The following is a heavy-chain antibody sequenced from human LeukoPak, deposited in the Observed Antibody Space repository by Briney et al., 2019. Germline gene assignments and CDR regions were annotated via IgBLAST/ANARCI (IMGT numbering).Heavy chain of an antibody. V-gene: IGHV4-34*01. Sequence: SETLSLTCAVYGGSFSGYYWSWIRQPPGKGLEWIGEINHSGSTNYNPSLKSRVTISVDTSKNQFSLKLSSVTAADTAVYYCAREGGLYCSGGSCYSLYYFDYWGQGTLVTVSS. CDR2: INHSGST. D-gene: IGHD2-15*01. CDR1: GGSFSGYY. CDR3: AREGGLYCSGGSCYSLYYFDY. J-gene: IGHJ4*02.